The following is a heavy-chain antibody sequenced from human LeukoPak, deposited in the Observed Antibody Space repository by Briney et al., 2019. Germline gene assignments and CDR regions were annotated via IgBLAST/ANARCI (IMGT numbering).Heavy chain of an antibody. D-gene: IGHD1-26*01. V-gene: IGHV1-18*01. CDR3: ARDELRGRSWFDP. Sequence: WASVKVSCKASGYTFTSYGISWVRQAPGQGLEWMGWISAYNGNTNYAQKLQGRVTMTTDTSTSTAYKELRSLRSDDTAVYYCARDELRGRSWFDPWGQGTLVTVSS. CDR2: ISAYNGNT. CDR1: GYTFTSYG. J-gene: IGHJ5*02.